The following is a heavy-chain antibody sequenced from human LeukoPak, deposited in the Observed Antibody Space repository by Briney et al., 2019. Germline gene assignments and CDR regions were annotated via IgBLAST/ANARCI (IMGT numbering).Heavy chain of an antibody. CDR1: GFTFSSYA. J-gene: IGHJ4*02. CDR3: AKDAGLGELSSPVDY. D-gene: IGHD3-16*02. Sequence: PGGSLRLSCAASGFTFSSYAVSWVRQARGRGLEWVSAISGSGGSTYYADAVTGRFTISRDNSKNTLYLQMNSLRAEDTAVYYCAKDAGLGELSSPVDYWGQGTLVTVSS. CDR2: ISGSGGST. V-gene: IGHV3-23*01.